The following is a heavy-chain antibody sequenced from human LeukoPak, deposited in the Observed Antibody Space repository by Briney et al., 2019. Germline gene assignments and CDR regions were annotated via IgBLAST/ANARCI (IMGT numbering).Heavy chain of an antibody. V-gene: IGHV3-33*08. Sequence: GGSLRLSCAASGFXFSSYAISWVRQAPGKGLEWVALIWYDGSNKYYADSVKGRFTISRDNSKNTLYLQMNSLRAEDTAVYYCARDRNGNYGRWGFDYWGQGTLVTVSS. D-gene: IGHD4-17*01. J-gene: IGHJ4*02. CDR3: ARDRNGNYGRWGFDY. CDR1: GFXFSSYA. CDR2: IWYDGSNK.